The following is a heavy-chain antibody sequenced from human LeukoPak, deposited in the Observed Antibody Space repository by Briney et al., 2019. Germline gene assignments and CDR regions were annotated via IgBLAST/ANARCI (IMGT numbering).Heavy chain of an antibody. D-gene: IGHD6-13*01. CDR2: IKPDGSEK. CDR1: GITFGSYW. J-gene: IGHJ4*02. Sequence: GGSLRLSCAASGITFGSYWMTWVRQAPGKGLECVANIKPDGSEKHYVDSVGGRFTISRDNAKNSLFLEMNSLRAEDTAVYYCARDSDRYSSSWYYYWGQGTLVTVSS. V-gene: IGHV3-7*05. CDR3: ARDSDRYSSSWYYY.